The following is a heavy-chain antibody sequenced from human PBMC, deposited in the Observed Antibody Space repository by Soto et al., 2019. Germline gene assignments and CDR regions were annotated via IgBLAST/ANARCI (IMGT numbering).Heavy chain of an antibody. V-gene: IGHV1-8*01. J-gene: IGHJ6*02. Sequence: QVQLVQSGAEVKKPGASVKVSCKASGYTFTSYDINWVRQATGQGLEWMGWMNPNSGNTGYAQKFQGRVTMTRNTSISTAYTELSSLRSEATAVYYCARAPYYYYGMDVWGQGTTVTVSS. CDR3: ARAPYYYYGMDV. CDR1: GYTFTSYD. CDR2: MNPNSGNT.